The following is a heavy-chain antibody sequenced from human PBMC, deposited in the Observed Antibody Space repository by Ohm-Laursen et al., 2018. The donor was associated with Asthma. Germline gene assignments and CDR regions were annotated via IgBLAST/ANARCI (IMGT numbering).Heavy chain of an antibody. CDR3: AKAEAYDSSDYYPYFDY. J-gene: IGHJ4*02. V-gene: IGHV3-23*01. CDR1: GFTFSSYA. CDR2: ISGSGGST. D-gene: IGHD3-22*01. Sequence: SLRLSCAASGFTFSSYAMSWVRQAPGKGLEWVSAISGSGGSTYYADSVKGRFTISRDNSKNSLYLQMNSLRAEDTAVYYCAKAEAYDSSDYYPYFDYWGQGTLVTVSS.